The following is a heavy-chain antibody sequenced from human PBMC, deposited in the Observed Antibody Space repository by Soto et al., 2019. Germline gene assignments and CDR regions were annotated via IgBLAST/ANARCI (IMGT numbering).Heavy chain of an antibody. CDR1: GYTFISND. J-gene: IGHJ4*02. D-gene: IGHD2-2*01. Sequence: QVQLVQSGAEVKKPGASVKISCQASGYTFISNDVYWVRQAPGQGLEWMGISNPRGASTSYAPKFQGRVTITSDTSTSTVYRDLSSLTSADTAVSYCAREPEFCSSTNCHFDYWGQGALVTVSS. CDR2: SNPRGAST. CDR3: AREPEFCSSTNCHFDY. V-gene: IGHV1-46*01.